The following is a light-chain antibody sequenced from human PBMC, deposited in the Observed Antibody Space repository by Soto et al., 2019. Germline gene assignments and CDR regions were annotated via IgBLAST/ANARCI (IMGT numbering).Light chain of an antibody. CDR3: QSYDRSLSGYV. V-gene: IGLV1-40*01. Sequence: QSVLTQPPSVYGAPGQRVTISCTRSSSNIGAGYDVHWYQQLPGTAPKLLIYANGNRPSGVPDRFSGSKSGTSASLAITGLQAEDEADYYCQSYDRSLSGYVLGTGTKLTV. CDR2: ANG. CDR1: SSNIGAGYD. J-gene: IGLJ1*01.